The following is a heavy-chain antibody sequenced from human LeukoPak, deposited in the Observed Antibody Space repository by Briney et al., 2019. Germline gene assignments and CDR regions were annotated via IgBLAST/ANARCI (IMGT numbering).Heavy chain of an antibody. J-gene: IGHJ4*02. CDR1: GGSISSSSYY. Sequence: SETLSLTCTVSGGSISSSSYYWGWIRQPPGKGPEWIGSIYYSGSTYYNPSLKSRVTISVDTSKNQFSLKLSSVTAADTAVYYCARELVQTNTFDYWGQGTLVTVSS. D-gene: IGHD6-6*01. CDR2: IYYSGST. CDR3: ARELVQTNTFDY. V-gene: IGHV4-39*07.